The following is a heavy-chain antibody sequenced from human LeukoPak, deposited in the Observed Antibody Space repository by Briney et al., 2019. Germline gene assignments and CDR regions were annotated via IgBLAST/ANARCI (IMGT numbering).Heavy chain of an antibody. V-gene: IGHV3-23*01. CDR2: ISGSGYRT. J-gene: IGHJ4*02. D-gene: IGHD4-11*01. CDR3: ANHDYRDY. CDR1: GSTFSSYA. Sequence: GGSLRLSCAASGSTFSSYAMSWVRQAPGKWLESLSAISGSGYRTYYAASVKGRLTLSRDNSKNTLYLQMNSLRAEDTAVYYCANHDYRDYWGQGTLVTVSS.